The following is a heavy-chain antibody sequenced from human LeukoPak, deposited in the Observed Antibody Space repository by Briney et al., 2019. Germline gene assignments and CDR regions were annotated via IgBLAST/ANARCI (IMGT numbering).Heavy chain of an antibody. D-gene: IGHD3-22*01. V-gene: IGHV3-66*01. Sequence: GGSLGLSCAASGFTVSSNYMCWVRQAPGKGLEWVSVIYTGGSTYHADSVKGRFTISRDNSKNTLYLQMNCLRAEDTAVYYCARDLSSGYYGYWGQGTLVTVSS. CDR3: ARDLSSGYYGY. CDR2: IYTGGST. CDR1: GFTVSSNY. J-gene: IGHJ4*02.